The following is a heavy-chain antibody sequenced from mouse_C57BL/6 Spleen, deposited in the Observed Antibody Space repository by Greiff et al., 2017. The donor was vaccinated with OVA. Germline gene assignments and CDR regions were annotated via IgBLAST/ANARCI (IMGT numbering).Heavy chain of an antibody. D-gene: IGHD2-1*01. J-gene: IGHJ2*01. CDR2: IYPGSGHT. CDR3: ARSGGNAYYCDY. CDR1: GYTFTDYY. Sequence: VQLQQSGAELVRPGASVKLSCKASGYTFTDYYINWVKQRPGQGLEWIARIYPGSGHTYYNVKFKGKATLTAEKSSSTAYMQLSSLTSEDSAVYFCARSGGNAYYCDYWGQGTTLTVSS. V-gene: IGHV1-76*01.